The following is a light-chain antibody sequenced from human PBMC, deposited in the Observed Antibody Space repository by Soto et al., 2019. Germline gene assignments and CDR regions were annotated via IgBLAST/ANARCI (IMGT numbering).Light chain of an antibody. CDR2: KAS. V-gene: IGKV1-5*03. Sequence: IQMTQSPSTLSASVGDRVTITCRASQSISYWLAWYQQKPGKAPKLLIYKASSLESGVPSRFSGSGSGTEFTLTISSLQPDDFATYYCQQYNSYSYTFGQGTELEIK. CDR3: QQYNSYSYT. CDR1: QSISYW. J-gene: IGKJ2*01.